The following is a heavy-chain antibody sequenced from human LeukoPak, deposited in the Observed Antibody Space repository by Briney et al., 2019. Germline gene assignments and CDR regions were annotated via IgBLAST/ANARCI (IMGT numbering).Heavy chain of an antibody. J-gene: IGHJ4*02. CDR1: GGSFSGYY. V-gene: IGHV4-34*01. Sequence: SETLSLTCAVYGGSFSGYYWSWIRQPPGKGLEWIGEINHSGSTNYNPSLKSRVTISVDTSKNQFSLKLSSVTAADTAVHYCARFVGPGDYWGQGTLVTVSS. CDR2: INHSGST. D-gene: IGHD2-21*01. CDR3: ARFVGPGDY.